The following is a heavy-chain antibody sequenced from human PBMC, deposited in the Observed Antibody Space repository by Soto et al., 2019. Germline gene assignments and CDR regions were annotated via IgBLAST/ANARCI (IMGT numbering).Heavy chain of an antibody. CDR3: VRPKAGAAAGPFDY. V-gene: IGHV5-51*01. CDR1: GYSFTSYW. CDR2: IFPGDFGT. D-gene: IGHD6-13*01. J-gene: IGHJ4*02. Sequence: GESLKISCKGSGYSFTSYWIGWVRQMPGKGLEWMGIIFPGDFGTRYSPSFQGQVTISADRSITTAYLQWNSLKASDTAVFYCVRPKAGAAAGPFDYWGQGTLVTVSS.